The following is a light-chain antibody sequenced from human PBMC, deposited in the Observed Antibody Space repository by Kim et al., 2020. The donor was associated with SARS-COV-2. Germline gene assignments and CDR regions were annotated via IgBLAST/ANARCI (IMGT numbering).Light chain of an antibody. Sequence: QPITISCTGTSSDVSGYNYVSWYQQHPGKAPKLMIYDVSNRPSGVSNRFSGSKSGNTASLTISGLQAEDEADYYCSSYTSSSTYVFGTGTKVTVL. CDR1: SSDVSGYNY. CDR2: DVS. CDR3: SSYTSSSTYV. J-gene: IGLJ1*01. V-gene: IGLV2-14*03.